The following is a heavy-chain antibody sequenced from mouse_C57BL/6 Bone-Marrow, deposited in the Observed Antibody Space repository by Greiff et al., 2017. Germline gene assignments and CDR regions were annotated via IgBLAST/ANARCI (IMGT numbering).Heavy chain of an antibody. D-gene: IGHD2-3*01. V-gene: IGHV1-76*01. Sequence: VQLQQSGAELVRPGASVKLSCKASGYTFPDYYINWVKQRPGQGLEWIARLYPGSGNTYYNEKFKGKATLTAEKSSSTAYMQLSSLTSEDSAVYFCARGGYYVSLAYWGQGTLVTVSA. CDR2: LYPGSGNT. J-gene: IGHJ3*01. CDR3: ARGGYYVSLAY. CDR1: GYTFPDYY.